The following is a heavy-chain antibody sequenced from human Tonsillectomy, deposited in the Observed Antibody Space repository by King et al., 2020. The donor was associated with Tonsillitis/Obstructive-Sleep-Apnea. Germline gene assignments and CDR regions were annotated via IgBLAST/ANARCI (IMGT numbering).Heavy chain of an antibody. CDR1: GYTFTSYG. CDR2: ISAYNGNT. CDR3: ARPTYCTNGVCYLGYSS. D-gene: IGHD2-8*01. V-gene: IGHV1-18*01. Sequence: QLVQSGAEVKKPGASVKVSCKASGYTFTSYGISWVRQAPGQGLEWMGWISAYNGNTNYAQKLQGRVTMTTDTSTRTAYMELRSLRSDDTAVYYCARPTYCTNGVCYLGYSSWGQGTLVTVSS. J-gene: IGHJ4*02.